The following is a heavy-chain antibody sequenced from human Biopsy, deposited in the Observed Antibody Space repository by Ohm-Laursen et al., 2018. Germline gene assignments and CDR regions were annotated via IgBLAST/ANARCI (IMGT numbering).Heavy chain of an antibody. J-gene: IGHJ4*02. CDR2: ISDDGRNK. CDR3: AKDLRNNNWGVEN. Sequence: SLRLSCAASGFSFSSYGMHWVRQAPGKGLGWVAVISDDGRNKYYVDSVKGRFTISRDNSKNTLYLQMNNLRAEGTAVFYCAKDLRNNNWGVENWGQGTLVTVSS. CDR1: GFSFSSYG. D-gene: IGHD7-27*01. V-gene: IGHV3-30*18.